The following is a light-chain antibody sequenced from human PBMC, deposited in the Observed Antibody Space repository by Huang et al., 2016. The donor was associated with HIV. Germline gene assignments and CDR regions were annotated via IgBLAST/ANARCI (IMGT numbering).Light chain of an antibody. CDR2: AAS. V-gene: IGKV1-39*01. CDR1: QSISNY. J-gene: IGKJ5*01. CDR3: QQSYSTPIT. Sequence: DIQMTQSPSSLSASVGDRVTITCRASQSISNYLNWYQQKPGKAPKLLLYAASSLHSGVPSRFSGSGSGTDFTLTISSLQPEDFATYYCQQSYSTPITFGQGTRLEIK.